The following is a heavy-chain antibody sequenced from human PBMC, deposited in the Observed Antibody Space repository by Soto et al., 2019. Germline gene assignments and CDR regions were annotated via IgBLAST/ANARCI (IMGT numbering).Heavy chain of an antibody. CDR1: GFTFSTYA. CDR3: AKVDRYSSGWSYYAPEYYYYGMDV. Sequence: EVQLLESGGGLVQPGGSLRLSCAASGFTFSTYALSWVRQSPGTGLEWVSAISGSGDDTYCTHSVKGRFTISRDNSKNTLSLQMDSLRVEDTATYYCAKVDRYSSGWSYYAPEYYYYGMDVWGQGTTVTVSS. J-gene: IGHJ6*02. V-gene: IGHV3-23*01. D-gene: IGHD6-19*01. CDR2: ISGSGDDT.